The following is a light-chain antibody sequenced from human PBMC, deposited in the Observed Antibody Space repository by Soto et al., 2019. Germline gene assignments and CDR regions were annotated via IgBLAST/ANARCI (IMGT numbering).Light chain of an antibody. V-gene: IGLV2-23*02. CDR1: NGDVGSYDL. CDR3: CSFAGGNTLI. Sequence: QSVLTQPASVSGSPGQSITISCTGTNGDVGSYDLVSWYQQYPGKAPKLIIYEVNKRPSGVSNRFSGAKSGNTACLTISGLQTEDEADYDCCSFAGGNTLIFGGGTKVTVL. CDR2: EVN. J-gene: IGLJ2*01.